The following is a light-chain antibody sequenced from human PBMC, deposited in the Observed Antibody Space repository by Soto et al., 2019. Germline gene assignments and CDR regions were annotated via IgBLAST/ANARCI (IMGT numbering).Light chain of an antibody. CDR3: SSYTSSSLKV. J-gene: IGLJ2*01. Sequence: QSALTQPASVSGSPXQSXTXXXXGTXSXVGGYNYVSWYQQHPGKAPKLMIYDVSNRPSGVSNRFSGSKSGNTASLTISGLQAEDEADYYCSSYTSSSLKVFGGGTKLTVL. CDR2: DVS. CDR1: XSXVGGYNY. V-gene: IGLV2-14*01.